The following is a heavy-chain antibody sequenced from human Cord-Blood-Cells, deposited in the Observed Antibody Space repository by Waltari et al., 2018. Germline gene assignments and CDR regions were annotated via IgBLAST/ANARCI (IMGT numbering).Heavy chain of an antibody. CDR3: ARGELFFDY. Sequence: QVQLQQWRAGLLKPSETLSLTCAVSGGSFSGYYWSWIRQPPGKGLEWIWEINHSGSTNYNPSLKSRVTISVDTSKNQFSLKRSSVTAADTAVYYCARGELFFDYWGQGTLVTVSS. V-gene: IGHV4-34*01. CDR1: GGSFSGYY. CDR2: INHSGST. D-gene: IGHD1-26*01. J-gene: IGHJ4*02.